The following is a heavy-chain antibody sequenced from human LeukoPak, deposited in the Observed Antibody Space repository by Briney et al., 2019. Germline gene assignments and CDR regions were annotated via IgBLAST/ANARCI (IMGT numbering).Heavy chain of an antibody. CDR3: AKIPGSSSTFDY. CDR1: GFTFSSYG. CDR2: ISYDGSNK. D-gene: IGHD6-6*01. V-gene: IGHV3-30*18. J-gene: IGHJ4*02. Sequence: GGSLRLSCAASGFTFSSYGMYWVRQAPGKGLEWVAVISYDGSNKYYADSVKGRFTISRDNSKNTLYLQMNSLRAEDTAVYYCAKIPGSSSTFDYWGQGTLVTVSS.